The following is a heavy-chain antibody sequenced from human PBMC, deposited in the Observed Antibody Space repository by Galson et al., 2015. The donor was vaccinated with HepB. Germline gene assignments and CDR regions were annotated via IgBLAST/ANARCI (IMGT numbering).Heavy chain of an antibody. CDR2: ISGSGGST. J-gene: IGHJ3*02. CDR1: GFTFSSYA. V-gene: IGHV3-23*01. CDR3: AKVGASAPDAFDI. Sequence: SLRLSCAASGFTFSSYAMSWVRQAPGKGLEWVSAISGSGGSTYYADSVKGRFTISRDNSKNTLYLQMNSLRAEDTAVYYCAKVGASAPDAFDIWGQGTMVTVSS. D-gene: IGHD1-26*01.